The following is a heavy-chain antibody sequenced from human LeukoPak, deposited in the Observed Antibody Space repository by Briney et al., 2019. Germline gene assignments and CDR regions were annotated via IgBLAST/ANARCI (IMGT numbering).Heavy chain of an antibody. J-gene: IGHJ4*02. V-gene: IGHV4-34*01. CDR1: GGSFSGYY. Sequence: SETLSLTCAVYGGSFSGYYWSWIRQPPGKGLEWIGEINHSGSTNYNPSLKSRVTISVDTSKNQFSLKLSSVTAADTAVYYCARTGGSGWYWNYYFDYWGQGTLVTVSS. CDR3: ARTGGSGWYWNYYFDY. CDR2: INHSGST. D-gene: IGHD6-19*01.